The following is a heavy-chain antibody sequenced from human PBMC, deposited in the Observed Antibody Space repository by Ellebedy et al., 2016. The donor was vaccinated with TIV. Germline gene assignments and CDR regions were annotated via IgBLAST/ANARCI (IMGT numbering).Heavy chain of an antibody. CDR3: AKGRGGGSDASAPRYYFDS. Sequence: GESLKISCAASGFSFSSYAMSWVRQAPGRGLEWVSGLCVSGETTYYMDSVKGRFTTSRDNSKNTLYLQMSSLRAEDTAIYYCAKGRGGGSDASAPRYYFDSWGLGTLVTVSS. D-gene: IGHD3-10*01. V-gene: IGHV3-23*01. CDR1: GFSFSSYA. CDR2: LCVSGETT. J-gene: IGHJ4*02.